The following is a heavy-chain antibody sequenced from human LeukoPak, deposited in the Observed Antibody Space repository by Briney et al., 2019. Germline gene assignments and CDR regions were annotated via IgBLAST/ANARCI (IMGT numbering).Heavy chain of an antibody. CDR3: ARAIVLEWLLSYYFDY. CDR2: IYYSGST. J-gene: IGHJ4*02. V-gene: IGHV4-59*11. CDR1: GCSISSHY. Sequence: SETLSLTCTVSGCSISSHYWSWIRQPPGKGLEGIGYIYYSGSTNYNPSLKSRLTISVDTSKNQFSLKLSSVTAADTAVYYCARAIVLEWLLSYYFDYGGQGTLVTVSS. D-gene: IGHD3-3*01.